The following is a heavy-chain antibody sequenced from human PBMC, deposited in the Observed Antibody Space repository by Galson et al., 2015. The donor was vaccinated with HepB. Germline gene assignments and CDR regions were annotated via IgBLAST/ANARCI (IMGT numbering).Heavy chain of an antibody. Sequence: SLRLSCAASGFSISSYSMNWVRQAPGKGLEWVSYISSRRGTIYYVDSVKGRFTISRDNAKNSLYLQMNSLRDEDTAVYYCAISLRRYFDYWGQGTLVTVSS. CDR3: AISLRRYFDY. CDR2: ISSRRGTI. V-gene: IGHV3-48*02. J-gene: IGHJ4*02. CDR1: GFSISSYS.